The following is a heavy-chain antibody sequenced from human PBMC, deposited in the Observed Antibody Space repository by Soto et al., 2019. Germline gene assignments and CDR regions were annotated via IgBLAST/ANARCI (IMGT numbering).Heavy chain of an antibody. D-gene: IGHD2-2*01. CDR1: GFTFSSYS. Sequence: GGSLRLSCAASGFTFSSYSMNWGRQAPGKGLEWVSYISGSSNIIYYADSVKGRFTISRDNAKNSLYLHMHSLRAEDTAVYYCARGRGIQVVLPATRPFDYWCPGTQVTGSS. CDR3: ARGRGIQVVLPATRPFDY. J-gene: IGHJ4*02. CDR2: ISGSSNII. V-gene: IGHV3-48*01.